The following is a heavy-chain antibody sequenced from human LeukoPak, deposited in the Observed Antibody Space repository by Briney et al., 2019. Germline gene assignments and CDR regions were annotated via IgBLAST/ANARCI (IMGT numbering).Heavy chain of an antibody. V-gene: IGHV4-59*08. CDR3: ARSIYGDYYGQRSDI. J-gene: IGHJ4*02. CDR1: GASISHYY. Sequence: SETLSLTCTVSGASISHYYWSWIRQPPGGGLEWVASISYSGSTTHNPSLESRVTISVDTSQNQFSLRLNSMTAADTAVYYCARSIYGDYYGQRSDIWGQGTLVTVSS. D-gene: IGHD4-17*01. CDR2: ISYSGST.